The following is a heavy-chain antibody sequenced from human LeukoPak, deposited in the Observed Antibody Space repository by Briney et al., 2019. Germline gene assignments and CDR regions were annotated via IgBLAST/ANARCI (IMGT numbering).Heavy chain of an antibody. D-gene: IGHD6-19*01. CDR3: ARGYSSGWYFLGSGFDY. V-gene: IGHV4-59*01. J-gene: IGHJ4*02. Sequence: SETLSLTCTVSGGSITSYYWSWIRQPPGKGLEWIGYIYYSGTTNYNPSLKSRVSMSVDTSKNQFSLKLSSVTAADTAVYYCARGYSSGWYFLGSGFDYWGQGTLVTVSS. CDR2: IYYSGTT. CDR1: GGSITSYY.